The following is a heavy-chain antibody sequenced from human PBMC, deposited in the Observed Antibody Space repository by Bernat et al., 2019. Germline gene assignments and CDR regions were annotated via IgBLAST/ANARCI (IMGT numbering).Heavy chain of an antibody. CDR1: GFTFSSYG. Sequence: QVQLVESGGGVVQPGRSLRLSCAASGFTFSSYGMHWVRQAPGKGLEWVAVISYDGSNKYYADSVKGRFTISRDNSKNTLYLQMNSLRAEDTAVYYCAKGAHYYDSSGYPEYFQHWGQGTLVTVSS. V-gene: IGHV3-30*18. CDR2: ISYDGSNK. J-gene: IGHJ1*01. D-gene: IGHD3-22*01. CDR3: AKGAHYYDSSGYPEYFQH.